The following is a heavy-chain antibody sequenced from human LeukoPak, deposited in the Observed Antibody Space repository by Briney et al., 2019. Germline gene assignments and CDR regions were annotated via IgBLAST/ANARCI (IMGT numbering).Heavy chain of an antibody. J-gene: IGHJ6*03. V-gene: IGHV3-20*04. Sequence: GGSLRLSCAASGFTFDDYGMSWVRQAPGKGLEWVSGINWNSGSTGYADSVKGRFTISRDNAKNSLYLQMNSLRAEDTAVYYCARDSRPFTAMAPYYYYYYMDVWGKGTTVTVSS. D-gene: IGHD5-18*01. CDR1: GFTFDDYG. CDR2: INWNSGST. CDR3: ARDSRPFTAMAPYYYYYYMDV.